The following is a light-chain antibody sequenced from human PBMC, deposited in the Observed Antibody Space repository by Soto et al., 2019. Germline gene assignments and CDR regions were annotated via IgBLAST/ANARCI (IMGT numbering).Light chain of an antibody. CDR2: RNN. J-gene: IGLJ2*01. CDR3: TVWDDSRRRLL. V-gene: IGLV1-47*01. CDR1: SSDIESNY. Sequence: QSVLTQPPSASGTPGQRVTISCSGSSSDIESNYVYWYQQLPATAPRLLIYRNNQRPSGVPDRFSGSKSGTSASLAISALLSEDEADYSCTVWDDSRRRLLFGGGTKLTVL.